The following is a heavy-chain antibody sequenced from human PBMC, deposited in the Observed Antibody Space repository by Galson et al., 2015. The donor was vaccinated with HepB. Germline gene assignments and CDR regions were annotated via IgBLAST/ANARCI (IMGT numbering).Heavy chain of an antibody. CDR2: IYWDDDK. D-gene: IGHD3-3*01. CDR1: GFSLSTTGVA. Sequence: PALVKPTQTLTLTCTFSGFSLSTTGVAVGWIRQPPGKALEWLALIYWDDDKRYTPSLQSRLTITKDTSRKQVVISMTSMDPVDTGTYYCVHTRHDIRSGPASYYFASWGQGTLVTVSS. V-gene: IGHV2-5*02. J-gene: IGHJ4*02. CDR3: VHTRHDIRSGPASYYFAS.